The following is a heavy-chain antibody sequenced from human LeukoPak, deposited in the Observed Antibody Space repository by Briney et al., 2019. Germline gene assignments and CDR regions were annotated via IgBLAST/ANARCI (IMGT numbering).Heavy chain of an antibody. CDR2: IYDSGST. V-gene: IGHV4-59*01. J-gene: IGHJ6*03. D-gene: IGHD3-10*01. CDR1: GGTISNYY. CDR3: ARVREDFRDYYMDV. Sequence: SETLSLTCTASGGTISNYYWSWIRQPPGQGLEWIGYIYDSGSTNYNPFLNSRVTISVDTSMNQSSLRLSSVAAADSAVYYCARVREDFRDYYMDVWGKGTTVTVSS.